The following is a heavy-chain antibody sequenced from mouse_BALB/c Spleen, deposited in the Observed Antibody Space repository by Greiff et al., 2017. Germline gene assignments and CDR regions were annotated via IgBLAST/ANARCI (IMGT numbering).Heavy chain of an antibody. CDR3: VRRRGYYAMDY. J-gene: IGHJ4*01. Sequence: VQVVESGPGLVAPSQSLSITCTVSGFSLTSYDISWIRQPPGKGLEWLGVIWTGGGTNYNSAFMSRLSISKDNSKSQVFLKMNSLQTDDTAIYYCVRRRGYYAMDYWGQGTSVTVSS. CDR2: IWTGGGT. V-gene: IGHV2-9-2*01. CDR1: GFSLTSYD.